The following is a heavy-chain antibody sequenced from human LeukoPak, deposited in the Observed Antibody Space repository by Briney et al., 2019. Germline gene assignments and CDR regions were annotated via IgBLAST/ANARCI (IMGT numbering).Heavy chain of an antibody. CDR1: GFSFSSYA. CDR3: AKEPREYCSSTSCPNWFDL. Sequence: TGGSLRLSCAASGFSFSSYAMSWVRQAPGKGLEWVSTISGSGDSTYYADSVKGRFTISRDNSENTLFLQMNSLRAEDMAVYYCAKEPREYCSSTSCPNWFDLWGQGTLVTVSS. D-gene: IGHD2-2*01. J-gene: IGHJ5*02. V-gene: IGHV3-23*01. CDR2: ISGSGDST.